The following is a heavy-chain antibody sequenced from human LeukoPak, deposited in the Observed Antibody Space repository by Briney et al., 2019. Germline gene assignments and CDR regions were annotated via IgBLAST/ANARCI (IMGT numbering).Heavy chain of an antibody. D-gene: IGHD2/OR15-2a*01. CDR3: ARAGTSNNILNDY. V-gene: IGHV1-18*01. CDR1: GYTFTTYG. CDR2: ISAYNGDS. Sequence: ASVKVSCKTSGYTFTTYGISWLRQAPGQALEWMGWISAYNGDSNYAQHFQGRVTMTTDTSTSTAYMELRSLRSDDTAIYYCARAGTSNNILNDYWGQGTLVTVSS. J-gene: IGHJ4*02.